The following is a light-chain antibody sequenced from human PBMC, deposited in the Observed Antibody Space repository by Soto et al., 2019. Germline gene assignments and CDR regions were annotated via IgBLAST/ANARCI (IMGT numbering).Light chain of an antibody. CDR1: SSDVGSYNL. CDR3: CSYAGSRISYD. J-gene: IGLJ1*01. V-gene: IGLV2-23*01. Sequence: QSVLTQPASVSGSPGQSITISCTGTSSDVGSYNLVSWYQQHPGKAPNLMIYEGSKRPSGVSNRFAGSRSGNTASLTISGLQAEVEDDYYCCSYAGSRISYDFGTGKKVTVL. CDR2: EGS.